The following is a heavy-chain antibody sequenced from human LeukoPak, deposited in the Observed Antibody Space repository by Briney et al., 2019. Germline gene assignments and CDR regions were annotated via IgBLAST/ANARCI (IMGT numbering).Heavy chain of an antibody. D-gene: IGHD3-3*01. V-gene: IGHV1-69*05. J-gene: IGHJ4*02. CDR1: GGTFSSYA. Sequence: GSSVKVFCKASGGTFSSYAISWVRQAPGQGLEWMGGIIPIFGTANYAQKFQGRVTITTDESTSTAYMELSSLRSEDTAVYYCAGMHYDFWSGYFLGFDYWGQGTLVTVSS. CDR3: AGMHYDFWSGYFLGFDY. CDR2: IIPIFGTA.